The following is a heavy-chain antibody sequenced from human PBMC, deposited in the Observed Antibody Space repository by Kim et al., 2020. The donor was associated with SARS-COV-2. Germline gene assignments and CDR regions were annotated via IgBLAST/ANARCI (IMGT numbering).Heavy chain of an antibody. V-gene: IGHV3-11*05. D-gene: IGHD5-18*01. CDR1: GFTFSDYY. J-gene: IGHJ4*02. CDR2: ISSSSSYT. Sequence: GGSLRLSCAASGFTFSDYYMSWIRQAPGKGLEWVSYISSSSSYTNYADSVKGRFTISRDNAKNSLYLQMNSLRAEDTAVYYCARDRYSYGPAHEIFDYWGQGTLVTVSS. CDR3: ARDRYSYGPAHEIFDY.